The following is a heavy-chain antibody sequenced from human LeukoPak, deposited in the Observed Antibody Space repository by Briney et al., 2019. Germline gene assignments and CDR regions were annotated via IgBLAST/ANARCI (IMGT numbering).Heavy chain of an antibody. D-gene: IGHD6-6*01. V-gene: IGHV1-46*01. CDR3: ARSSSSKNWFDP. CDR1: GYTFTSYY. J-gene: IGHJ5*02. Sequence: ASVKVSCKASGYTFTSYYVHWVRQAPGQGLEWMGIINPSGGSTSYAQKFQGRVTMTRDTSTSTVYMELSSLRSEDTAVYYCARSSSSKNWFDPWGQGTLVTVSS. CDR2: INPSGGST.